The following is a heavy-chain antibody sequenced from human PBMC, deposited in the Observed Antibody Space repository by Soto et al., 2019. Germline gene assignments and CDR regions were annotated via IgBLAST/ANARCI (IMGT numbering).Heavy chain of an antibody. Sequence: PSETLSLTCTVSGGSISSSSYYWGWIRQPPGKGLEWIGSIYYSGSTYYNPSLKSRVTISVDTSKNQFSLKLSSVTAADTAVYYCARSSIVLMVYAIWWFDPWGQGTLVTVSS. CDR3: ARSSIVLMVYAIWWFDP. D-gene: IGHD2-8*01. J-gene: IGHJ5*02. CDR1: GGSISSSSYY. V-gene: IGHV4-39*01. CDR2: IYYSGST.